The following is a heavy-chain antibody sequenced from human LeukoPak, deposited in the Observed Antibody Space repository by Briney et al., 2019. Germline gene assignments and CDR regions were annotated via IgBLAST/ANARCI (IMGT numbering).Heavy chain of an antibody. J-gene: IGHJ4*02. CDR3: AESVDTAMVGQFDY. D-gene: IGHD5-18*01. CDR2: FDPEDGET. Sequence: ASVKVSCKVSGYTLTELSMHWVRQAPGKGLEWMGGFDPEDGETIYAQKFQGRVTITADKSTSTAYMELSSLRSEDTAVYYCAESVDTAMVGQFDYWGQGTLVTVSS. CDR1: GYTLTELS. V-gene: IGHV1-24*01.